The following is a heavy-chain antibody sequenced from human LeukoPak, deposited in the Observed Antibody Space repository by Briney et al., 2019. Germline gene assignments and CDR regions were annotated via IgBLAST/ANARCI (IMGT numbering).Heavy chain of an antibody. CDR2: IYTSGGT. V-gene: IGHV4-61*02. J-gene: IGHJ6*03. CDR3: ARVNVVGYYYYMDV. CDR1: GGSISSGSYY. D-gene: IGHD2-2*01. Sequence: SQTLSLTCTVSGGSISSGSYYWSWIRQPAGKGLEWIGRIYTSGGTNYNPSLKSRVTISVDTSKNQFSLKLSSVTAADTAVYYCARVNVVGYYYYMDVWGKGTTVTVSS.